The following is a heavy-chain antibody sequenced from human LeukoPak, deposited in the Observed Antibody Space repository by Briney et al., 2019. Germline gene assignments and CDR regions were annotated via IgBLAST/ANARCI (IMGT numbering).Heavy chain of an antibody. Sequence: EASVKVSCKASGYTFTSYDINWVRQATGQGLEWMGWMNPNNGNTGYAQKFQGRVTMTRNTSISTAYMELSSLRSEDTAVYYCARAIGYCSGGSCHGGYWFDPWGQGTLVTVSS. J-gene: IGHJ5*02. CDR1: GYTFTSYD. CDR2: MNPNNGNT. D-gene: IGHD2-15*01. CDR3: ARAIGYCSGGSCHGGYWFDP. V-gene: IGHV1-8*01.